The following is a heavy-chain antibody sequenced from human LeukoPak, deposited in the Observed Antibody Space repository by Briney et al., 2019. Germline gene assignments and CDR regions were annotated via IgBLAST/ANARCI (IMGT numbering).Heavy chain of an antibody. CDR1: GYTFTSCG. V-gene: IGHV1-8*01. CDR3: TRGSSGRRDN. D-gene: IGHD6-19*01. J-gene: IGHJ4*02. CDR2: MNPNSGNT. Sequence: RASVKVSCKASGYTFTSCGFNWVRQANGQGHERMGWMNPNSGNTGYGQSFQGRITMTRDISIGTAYMELSNLTSEDTAIYYCTRGSSGRRDNWGQGTLVTVSA.